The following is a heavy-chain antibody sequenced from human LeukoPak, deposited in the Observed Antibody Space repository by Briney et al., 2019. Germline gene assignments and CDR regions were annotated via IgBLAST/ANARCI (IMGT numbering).Heavy chain of an antibody. CDR1: GGSISSYY. V-gene: IGHV4-59*08. Sequence: SETLSLTCTVSGGSISSYYWSWIRQPPGKGLEWIGYIYYSGSTNYNPSLKSRVTISVDTSKNQFSLKLSSVTAADTAVYYCARILTGSFYFDYWGQGTLVTVSS. CDR3: ARILTGSFYFDY. D-gene: IGHD3-9*01. CDR2: IYYSGST. J-gene: IGHJ4*02.